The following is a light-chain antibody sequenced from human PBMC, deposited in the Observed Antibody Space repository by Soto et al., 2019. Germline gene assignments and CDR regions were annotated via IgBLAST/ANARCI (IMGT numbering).Light chain of an antibody. CDR1: SSDVGGYTY. Sequence: QSALTQPASVSGSPGQSITISCTGTSSDVGGYTYVSWYQHHPGKAPKLIIYEVSNRPSGVSNRFSGSKSDNTASLTIPGLQAEDEADYYCTSYTSSSTWVFGGGTKLTVL. CDR2: EVS. CDR3: TSYTSSSTWV. V-gene: IGLV2-14*01. J-gene: IGLJ3*02.